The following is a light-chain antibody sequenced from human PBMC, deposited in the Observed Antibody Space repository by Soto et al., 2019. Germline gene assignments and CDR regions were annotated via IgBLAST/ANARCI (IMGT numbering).Light chain of an antibody. Sequence: QSVLTQPPSASGTPGQRVTISCSGSSSNIGSNTVNWYQQLPGTAPKLLIYSNNQRPSGVPDRFSGSKSGTSASLAISGLQSEHEADYYCAAWDDSLNGYVVFGGGTQLTVL. CDR2: SNN. V-gene: IGLV1-44*01. CDR1: SSNIGSNT. CDR3: AAWDDSLNGYVV. J-gene: IGLJ2*01.